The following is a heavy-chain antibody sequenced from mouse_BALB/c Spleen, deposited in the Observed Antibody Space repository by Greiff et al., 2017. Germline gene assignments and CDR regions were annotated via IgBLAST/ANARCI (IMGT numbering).Heavy chain of an antibody. CDR2: ISSGSSTI. Sequence: EVQLVESGGGLVQPGGSRKLSCAASGFTFSSFGMHWVRQAPEKGLEWVAYISSGSSTIYYADTVKGRFTISRDNPKNTLFLQMTSLRSEDTAMYYCARRRALRDYAMDYWGQGTSVTVSS. V-gene: IGHV5-17*02. D-gene: IGHD1-1*01. CDR3: ARRRALRDYAMDY. CDR1: GFTFSSFG. J-gene: IGHJ4*01.